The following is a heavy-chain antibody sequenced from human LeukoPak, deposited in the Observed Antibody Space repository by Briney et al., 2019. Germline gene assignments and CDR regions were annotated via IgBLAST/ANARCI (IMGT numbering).Heavy chain of an antibody. Sequence: QPGGSLRLSCAASGFTFNRYWMSWVRQAPGKELQWVANIKQDGSAKYYVDSVKGRFTISRDNAKNTLYLQMNSLRAEDTAVYYCARGYRQLLDWGQGTLVTVSS. V-gene: IGHV3-7*01. CDR1: GFTFNRYW. CDR2: IKQDGSAK. D-gene: IGHD1-26*01. J-gene: IGHJ4*02. CDR3: ARGYRQLLD.